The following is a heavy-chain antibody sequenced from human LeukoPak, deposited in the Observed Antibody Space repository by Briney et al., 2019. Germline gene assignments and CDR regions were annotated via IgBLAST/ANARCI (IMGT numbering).Heavy chain of an antibody. D-gene: IGHD3-3*01. Sequence: GESLKISCKGSGYSFSSYWIGWVRQTPGKGLEWMGIIYPGDSDTRYSPSFQGQVTISADKSISTAYLQWSSLKASDTAMYYCARQGFWSGYDVGNWGQGTLVTVSS. CDR3: ARQGFWSGYDVGN. V-gene: IGHV5-51*01. J-gene: IGHJ4*02. CDR2: IYPGDSDT. CDR1: GYSFSSYW.